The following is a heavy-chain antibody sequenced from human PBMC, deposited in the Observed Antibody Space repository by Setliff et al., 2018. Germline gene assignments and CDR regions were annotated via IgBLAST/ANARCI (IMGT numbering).Heavy chain of an antibody. CDR1: GGSFSNYY. J-gene: IGHJ3*01. CDR2: VYSGGSP. D-gene: IGHD3-22*01. Sequence: PSETLSLTCAVYGGSFSNYYWSWIRQPPGKGLDWIGYVYSGGSPNYSPSFKSRVTMSIDTSKNQFSLKLKSVTAADTAVYYCARLYHNDNSADFRRAPFDVWGQGMMVTVSS. CDR3: ARLYHNDNSADFRRAPFDV. V-gene: IGHV4-59*01.